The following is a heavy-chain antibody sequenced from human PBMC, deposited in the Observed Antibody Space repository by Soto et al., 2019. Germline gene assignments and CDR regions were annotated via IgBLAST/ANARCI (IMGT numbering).Heavy chain of an antibody. CDR2: ISYDGSNK. J-gene: IGHJ6*02. Sequence: PGGSLRLSCAASGFTFSSYGMHWVRQAPGKGLEWVAVISYDGSNKYYADSVKGRFTISRDNSKNTLYLQMNSLRAEDTAVYYCAKVHDGKQLVPRRNYYYYGMDVWGQGTTVTVSS. CDR3: AKVHDGKQLVPRRNYYYYGMDV. CDR1: GFTFSSYG. V-gene: IGHV3-30*18. D-gene: IGHD6-13*01.